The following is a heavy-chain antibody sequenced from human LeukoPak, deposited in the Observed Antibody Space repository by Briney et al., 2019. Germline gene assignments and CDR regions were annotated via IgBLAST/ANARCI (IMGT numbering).Heavy chain of an antibody. CDR1: GGSFSGYY. CDR2: INHSGST. D-gene: IGHD6-13*01. Sequence: ASETLSLTCAVYGGSFSGYYWSWIRQPPGKGLEWIREINHSGSTNYNPSLKSRVTISVDTSKNQFSLKLSSVTAADTAVYYCARVHRAAAGPGGWFDPWGQGTLVTVSS. J-gene: IGHJ5*02. CDR3: ARVHRAAAGPGGWFDP. V-gene: IGHV4-34*01.